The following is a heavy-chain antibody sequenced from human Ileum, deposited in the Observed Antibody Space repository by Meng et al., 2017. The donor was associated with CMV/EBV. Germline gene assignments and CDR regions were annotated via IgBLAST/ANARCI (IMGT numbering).Heavy chain of an antibody. CDR1: GFTFSSYA. V-gene: IGHV3-30-3*01. J-gene: IGHJ4*02. Sequence: QGQLVGSGGGVVQPGRSLRLSCAATGFTFSSYAMHWVRQAPGKGLEWVAVISYDGSNKYYADSVKGRFTISRDNAKNTLYLQMNSLRAEDTAVYYCARGGVVPAAISGYWGQGTLVTVSS. CDR3: ARGGVVPAAISGY. CDR2: ISYDGSNK. D-gene: IGHD2-2*01.